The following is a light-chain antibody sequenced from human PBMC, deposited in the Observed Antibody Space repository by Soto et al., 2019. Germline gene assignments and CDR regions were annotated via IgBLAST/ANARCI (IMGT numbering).Light chain of an antibody. CDR2: EVR. V-gene: IGLV2-14*01. CDR3: SSYTSSSTLWV. CDR1: SSDVGGYNY. Sequence: QSVLTQPASVSGSPGQSITISCTGTSSDVGGYNYVSWYQQHPGKAPKLMIYEVRNRPSGVSNRFSGSKSGNTASLTISGLQADDEADYYCSSYTSSSTLWVVGGGTKLAVL. J-gene: IGLJ3*02.